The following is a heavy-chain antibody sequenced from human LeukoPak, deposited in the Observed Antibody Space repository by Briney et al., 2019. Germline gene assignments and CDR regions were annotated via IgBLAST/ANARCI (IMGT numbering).Heavy chain of an antibody. J-gene: IGHJ6*03. Sequence: ASVKVSCKASGYTFTSYGISWVRQAPGQGLEWMGWISAYNGNTNYAQRLQGRVTMTTDTSTSTAYMELRSLRSDDTAVYYCARALYYYYYMDVWGKGTTVTVSS. V-gene: IGHV1-18*01. CDR1: GYTFTSYG. CDR2: ISAYNGNT. CDR3: ARALYYYYYMDV.